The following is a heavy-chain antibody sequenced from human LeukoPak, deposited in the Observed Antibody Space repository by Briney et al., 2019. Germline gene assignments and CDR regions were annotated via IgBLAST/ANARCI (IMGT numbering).Heavy chain of an antibody. V-gene: IGHV4-39*07. Sequence: SETLSLTCSVSGASVTMGSYYWAWIRQPPGKGLEWIGEIYHSGSTNYNPSLKSRVTISVDKSKNQFSLKLSSVTAADTAVYYCARIGSSSSYFDYWGQGTLVTVSS. J-gene: IGHJ4*02. CDR3: ARIGSSSSYFDY. D-gene: IGHD6-6*01. CDR2: IYHSGST. CDR1: GASVTMGSYY.